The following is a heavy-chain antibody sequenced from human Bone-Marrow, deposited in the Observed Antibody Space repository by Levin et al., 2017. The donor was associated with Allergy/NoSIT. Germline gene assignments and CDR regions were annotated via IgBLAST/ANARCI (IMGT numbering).Heavy chain of an antibody. D-gene: IGHD2-21*02. CDR2: MSSDTNFR. CDR3: ARFFCGGNCLFLYFAL. Sequence: GGSLRLSCAASGFTFSTYCMNWVRQAPGKGLEWVSSMSSDTNFRNYADSVKGRFTISRDNAKNSLSLQMNSLRTADPAVYYCARFFCGGNCLFLYFALSGRGTIVTVTS. CDR1: GFTFSTYC. J-gene: IGHJ2*01. V-gene: IGHV3-21*01.